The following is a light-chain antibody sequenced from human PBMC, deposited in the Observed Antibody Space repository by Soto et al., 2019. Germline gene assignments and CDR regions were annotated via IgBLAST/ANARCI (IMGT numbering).Light chain of an antibody. J-gene: IGLJ3*02. Sequence: VLTQPPSASGTPGQRVTISCSGSSSNIGSNTVNWYQQLPGTAPKLLIYSNNQRPSGVPDRFSGSKSGTSASLAISGLQSEDEADYYCAVWDDSLNGWVFGGGTKLTVL. CDR1: SSNIGSNT. CDR3: AVWDDSLNGWV. V-gene: IGLV1-44*01. CDR2: SNN.